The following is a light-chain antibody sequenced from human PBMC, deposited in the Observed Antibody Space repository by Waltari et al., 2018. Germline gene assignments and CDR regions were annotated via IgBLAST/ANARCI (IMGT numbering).Light chain of an antibody. CDR1: QSVLYSSNNKNY. CDR2: WAS. CDR3: QQYYTTPIT. V-gene: IGKV4-1*01. J-gene: IGKJ5*01. Sequence: DIVMAQSTDSLAVFWGARATIHSQSRQSVLYSSNNKNYLAWYQQKPGQPPKLLIYWASTRESGVPDRFSGSGSGTDFTLTISSLQAEDVAVYYCQQYYTTPITFGQGTRLEIK.